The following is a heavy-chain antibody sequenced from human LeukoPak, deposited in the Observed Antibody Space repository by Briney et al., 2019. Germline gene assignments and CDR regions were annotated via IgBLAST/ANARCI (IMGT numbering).Heavy chain of an antibody. J-gene: IGHJ5*02. CDR1: GFTFSSYW. Sequence: GGSLRLSCAASGFTFSSYWMSWVRQAPGKGLEWVANIKEDGSEIQYVDSVKGRFTISRDNAKNSLYLQMNSLRAEDTAVYYCARATASNWFDPWGQGTLVTVPS. V-gene: IGHV3-7*01. CDR3: ARATASNWFDP. CDR2: IKEDGSEI. D-gene: IGHD2-21*01.